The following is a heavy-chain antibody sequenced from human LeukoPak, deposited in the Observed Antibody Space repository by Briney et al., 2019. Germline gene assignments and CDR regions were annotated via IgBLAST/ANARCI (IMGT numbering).Heavy chain of an antibody. D-gene: IGHD6-19*01. CDR2: ISSNGGST. V-gene: IGHV3-64*01. CDR1: GFTFSSYA. Sequence: GGSLRLSCAASGFTFSSYAMHWVRQAPGKGLEYVSAISSNGGSTYYANSVKGRFTIPRDNSKNTLYLQMGSLRAEDMAVYYCARVPSSGWYPLFDYWGQGTLVTVSS. J-gene: IGHJ4*02. CDR3: ARVPSSGWYPLFDY.